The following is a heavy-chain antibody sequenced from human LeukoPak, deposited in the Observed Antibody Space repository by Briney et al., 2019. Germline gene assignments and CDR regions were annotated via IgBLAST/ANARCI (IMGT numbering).Heavy chain of an antibody. CDR2: IKQDGSEK. CDR3: ASHSYGYNH. V-gene: IGHV3-7*01. CDR1: GFAFRDFW. Sequence: GGSLRLSCAASGFAFRDFWMSWVRQAPGKGLEWVANIKQDGSEKYYVDSVKGRFTIFRDNARNSLYLQMNSLRAEDTAVYYCASHSYGYNHWGQGTLVIVSS. D-gene: IGHD3-16*01. J-gene: IGHJ5*02.